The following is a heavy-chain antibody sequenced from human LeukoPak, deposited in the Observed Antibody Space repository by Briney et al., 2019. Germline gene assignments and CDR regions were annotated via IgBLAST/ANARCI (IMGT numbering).Heavy chain of an antibody. CDR3: ARDPSTIPSHRYFDL. D-gene: IGHD1-1*01. V-gene: IGHV4-59*01. J-gene: IGHJ2*01. CDR2: IYYSGST. Sequence: SETLSLTCTVSGGSISSYYWSWIRQPPGKGLEWIGYIYYSGSTNYNPSLKSRVTISVDTSKNQFSLKLSSVTAADTAVYYCARDPSTIPSHRYFDLWGRGTLVTVSS. CDR1: GGSISSYY.